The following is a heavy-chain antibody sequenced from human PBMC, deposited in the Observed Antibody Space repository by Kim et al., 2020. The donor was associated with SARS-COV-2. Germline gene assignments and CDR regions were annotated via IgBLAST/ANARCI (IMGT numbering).Heavy chain of an antibody. V-gene: IGHV4-34*01. CDR2: INHSGST. D-gene: IGHD6-13*01. J-gene: IGHJ4*02. CDR1: GGSFSGYY. CDR3: ARGHPAAAAGVYFDY. Sequence: SETLSLTCAVYGGSFSGYYWSWIRQPPGKGLEWIGEINHSGSTNYNPSLKSRVTISVDTSKNQFSLKLSSVTAADTAVYYCARGHPAAAAGVYFDYWGQGTLVTVSS.